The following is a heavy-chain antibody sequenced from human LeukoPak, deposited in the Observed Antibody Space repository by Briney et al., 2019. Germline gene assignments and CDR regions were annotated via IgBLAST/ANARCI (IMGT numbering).Heavy chain of an antibody. Sequence: PSETLSLTCTVSGGSISSSSYYWGWIRQPPGKGLEWIGSIYYSGSTYYNPSLKSRVTISVDTSKNQFSLKLSSVTAADTAVYYCARRGFLVVVATRPQSWFDPWGQGTLVTVSS. CDR3: ARRGFLVVVATRPQSWFDP. D-gene: IGHD2-15*01. CDR1: GGSISSSSYY. V-gene: IGHV4-39*01. J-gene: IGHJ5*02. CDR2: IYYSGST.